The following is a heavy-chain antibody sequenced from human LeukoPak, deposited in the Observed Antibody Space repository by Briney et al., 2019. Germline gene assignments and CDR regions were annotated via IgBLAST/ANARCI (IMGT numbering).Heavy chain of an antibody. D-gene: IGHD5-24*01. CDR2: ISGGGDST. CDR1: GVTFSSYA. CDR3: TRDLRRGGYATDY. V-gene: IGHV3-23*01. Sequence: GGSLRLSCAASGVTFSSYAMSWVRQAPGKGLEWVSVISGGGDSTYYADSVKGRFTISRDNSKNTLYLQMNSLKTEDTAVYYCTRDLRRGGYATDYWGQGTLVSVSS. J-gene: IGHJ4*02.